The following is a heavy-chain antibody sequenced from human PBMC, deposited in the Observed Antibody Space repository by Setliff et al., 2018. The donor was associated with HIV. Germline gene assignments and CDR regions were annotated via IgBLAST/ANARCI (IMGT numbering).Heavy chain of an antibody. Sequence: GGSLRLSCAASGFTFYTYAMTWVRQAPGKGLEWVSSISGNGGSIGYADSVKGRFTISRDNAKNSLYLQMNSLRAEDTALYYCAKDKGVGYSSGWYQNWGQGTLVTVS. J-gene: IGHJ4*02. V-gene: IGHV3-9*01. CDR1: GFTFYTYA. D-gene: IGHD6-19*01. CDR2: ISGNGGSI. CDR3: AKDKGVGYSSGWYQN.